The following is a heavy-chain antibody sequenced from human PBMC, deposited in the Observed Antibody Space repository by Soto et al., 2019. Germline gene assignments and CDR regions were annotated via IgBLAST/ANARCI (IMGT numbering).Heavy chain of an antibody. V-gene: IGHV3-48*03. CDR3: VREAPCSNGVCQFDY. J-gene: IGHJ4*02. CDR1: GFTFSPYE. D-gene: IGHD2-8*01. Sequence: SCAASGFTFSPYEMSWVRQAPGKGLEWISYISSSGSTIHYADSVKGRFSISRDNAKKSLFLQMNSLRAEDTAVYYCVREAPCSNGVCQFDYWGRGTLVTVS. CDR2: ISSSGSTI.